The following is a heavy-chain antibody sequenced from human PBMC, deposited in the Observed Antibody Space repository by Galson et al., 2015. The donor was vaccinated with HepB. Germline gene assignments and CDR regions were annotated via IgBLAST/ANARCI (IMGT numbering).Heavy chain of an antibody. CDR2: ISYDGSNK. CDR1: GFTFSSYA. Sequence: SLRLSCAASGFTFSSYAMHWVRQAPGKGLEWVAVISYDGSNKYYADSVKGRFTISRDNSKNTVYLQMNSLRAEDTAVYYCARGTTIDSSGSYKHFDYWGQGTLVTVSS. D-gene: IGHD3-10*01. CDR3: ARGTTIDSSGSYKHFDY. J-gene: IGHJ4*02. V-gene: IGHV3-30-3*01.